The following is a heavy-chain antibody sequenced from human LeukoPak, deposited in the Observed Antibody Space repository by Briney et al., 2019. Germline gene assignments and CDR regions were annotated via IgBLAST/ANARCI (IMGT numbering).Heavy chain of an antibody. CDR2: MSYSGST. V-gene: IGHV4-39*01. J-gene: IGHJ6*03. D-gene: IGHD3-10*01. CDR3: ARFYTTSQYGSGYMDV. CDR1: GGSISSSSYY. Sequence: PSETLSLTCTVSGGSISSSSYYWGWIHQPPGKGLEWIGSMSYSGSTYYNPSLKSRVTIAVDTSKTQFSLKLSSVTAADTAVYYCARFYTTSQYGSGYMDVWGKGTTVTVSS.